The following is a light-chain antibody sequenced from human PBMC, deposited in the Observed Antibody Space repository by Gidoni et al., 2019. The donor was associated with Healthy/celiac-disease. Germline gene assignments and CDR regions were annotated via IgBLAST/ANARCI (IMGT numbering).Light chain of an antibody. V-gene: IGKV4-1*01. Sequence: DLVIYQSPDSLAVFLGERATIHCKSSQSVLYSSNKKNYLAWYQQKPGQPSKLLIYWASTRETGVPDRFRGSGSGTDFTLTISSLQAEDLAVYYCQQYYSSLWTFXQXTKVEIK. CDR1: QSVLYSSNKKNY. J-gene: IGKJ1*01. CDR3: QQYYSSLWT. CDR2: WAS.